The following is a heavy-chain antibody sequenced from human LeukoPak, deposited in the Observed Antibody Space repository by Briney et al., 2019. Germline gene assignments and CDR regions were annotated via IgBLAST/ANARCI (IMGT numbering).Heavy chain of an antibody. V-gene: IGHV3-30*18. D-gene: IGHD6-19*01. J-gene: IGHJ4*02. Sequence: GGSLRLSCAASGFTVSSSYMNWVRQAPGKGLEWVAVISYDGSNKYYADSVKGRFTISRDNSKNTLYLQMNSLRAEDTAVYYCAKGTSDSSGWAFDYWGQGTLVTVSS. CDR1: GFTVSSSY. CDR3: AKGTSDSSGWAFDY. CDR2: ISYDGSNK.